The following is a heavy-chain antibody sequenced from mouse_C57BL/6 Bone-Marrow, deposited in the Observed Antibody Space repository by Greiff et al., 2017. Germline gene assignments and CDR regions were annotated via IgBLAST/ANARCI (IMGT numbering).Heavy chain of an antibody. CDR3: AREGLYYDYAWFAY. V-gene: IGHV1-39*01. D-gene: IGHD2-4*01. Sequence: EVHLVESGPELVKPGASVKISCKASGYSFTDYNMNWVKQSNGKSLEWIGVINPNYGTTSYNQKFKGKATLTVDQSSSTAYMQLNSLTSEDSAVYYCAREGLYYDYAWFAYWGQGTLVTVSA. CDR1: GYSFTDYN. CDR2: INPNYGTT. J-gene: IGHJ3*01.